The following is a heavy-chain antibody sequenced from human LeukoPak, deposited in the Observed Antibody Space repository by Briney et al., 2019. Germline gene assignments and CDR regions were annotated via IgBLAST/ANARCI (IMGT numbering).Heavy chain of an antibody. Sequence: GGSLRLSCAASGFTFSSYAMSWVRQAPGKGREWVSAISGSGGSTYYADSVKGRFTISRDNSKNTLYLQMNSLRGEDTAVYYCAKDRYCSSTSCYAAEYFQHWGQGTLVTVSS. J-gene: IGHJ1*01. CDR3: AKDRYCSSTSCYAAEYFQH. CDR2: ISGSGGST. V-gene: IGHV3-23*01. D-gene: IGHD2-2*01. CDR1: GFTFSSYA.